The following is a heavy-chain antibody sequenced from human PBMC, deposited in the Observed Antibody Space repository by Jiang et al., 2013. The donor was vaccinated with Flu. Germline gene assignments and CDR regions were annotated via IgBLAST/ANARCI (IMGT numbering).Heavy chain of an antibody. CDR2: IYYSGST. CDR1: GGSISSYY. V-gene: IGHV4-59*08. CDR3: ARTLGGTTYDY. D-gene: IGHD1-1*01. Sequence: GLLKPSETLSLTCTVSGGSISSYYWSWIRQPPGKGLEWIGYIYYSGSTNYNPSLKSRVTISVDTSKNQFSLKLSSVTAADTAVYYCARTLGGTTYDYWGQGTLVTVSS. J-gene: IGHJ4*02.